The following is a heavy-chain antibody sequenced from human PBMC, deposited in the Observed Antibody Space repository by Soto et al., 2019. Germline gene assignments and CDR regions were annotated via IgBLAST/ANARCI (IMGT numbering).Heavy chain of an antibody. J-gene: IGHJ4*02. Sequence: GGSLRLSCAASGFTFSSYWMSWVRQAPGKGLEWVANIKQDGSEKYYVDSVKGRFSISRDNSRNTLYLQMNSLRAEDTAVYYCARIHHSSGYSYDHWGQGTLVTVSS. CDR3: ARIHHSSGYSYDH. CDR2: IKQDGSEK. CDR1: GFTFSSYW. D-gene: IGHD3-22*01. V-gene: IGHV3-7*01.